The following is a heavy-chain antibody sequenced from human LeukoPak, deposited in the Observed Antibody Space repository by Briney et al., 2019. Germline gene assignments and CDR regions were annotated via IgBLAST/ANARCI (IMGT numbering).Heavy chain of an antibody. CDR2: ISSRSSNV. J-gene: IGHJ4*02. V-gene: IGHV3-11*04. CDR1: GFTFSDYY. Sequence: GGSLGLSCAASGFTFSDYYMSWIRQAPGKWLEWLSYISSRSSNVFYADSVKGRFTISRDNAKNSLYLQMNSLRAEDTAIYYCARAKWPNDYWGQGTLVTVSS. D-gene: IGHD2-8*01. CDR3: ARAKWPNDY.